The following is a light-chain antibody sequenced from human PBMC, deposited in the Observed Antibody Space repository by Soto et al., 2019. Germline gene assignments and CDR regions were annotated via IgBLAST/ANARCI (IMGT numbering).Light chain of an antibody. CDR3: SSYTSSSPYV. Sequence: VLTQPPSVSGSPGQSITISCTGTNSDVGGYNYVSWYQQHPGKAPKLMIYDVSNRPSGVSNRFSGSKSGNTASLTISGLQAEDEADYYCSSYTSSSPYVFGTGTKVTVL. J-gene: IGLJ1*01. V-gene: IGLV2-14*01. CDR2: DVS. CDR1: NSDVGGYNY.